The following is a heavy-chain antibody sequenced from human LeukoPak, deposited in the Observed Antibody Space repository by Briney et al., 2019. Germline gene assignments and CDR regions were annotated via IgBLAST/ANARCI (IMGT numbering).Heavy chain of an antibody. V-gene: IGHV4-59*01. CDR1: GGSISSYY. J-gene: IGHJ3*02. CDR3: ARDLGGNNWDAFDI. CDR2: ISYSGST. Sequence: SETLSLTCTVSGGSISSYYWSWIRQPPGKGLEWIGYISYSGSTNYNPSLKSQVTISVDTSKNQFSLKLSSVTAADTAVYYCARDLGGNNWDAFDIWGQGTMVTVSS. D-gene: IGHD1-20*01.